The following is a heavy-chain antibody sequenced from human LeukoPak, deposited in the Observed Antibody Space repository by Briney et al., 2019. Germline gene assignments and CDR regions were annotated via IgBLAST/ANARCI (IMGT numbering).Heavy chain of an antibody. CDR2: IYYSGST. CDR3: ASPTGVGATSDAFDI. D-gene: IGHD1-26*01. V-gene: IGHV4-59*08. J-gene: IGHJ3*02. Sequence: SSETLSLTCTVSGGSISSYYWSWIRQPPGKGLEWIGYIYYSGSTNYNPSLKSRVTISVDTSKNQFSLKLSSVTAADTAVYYCASPTGVGATSDAFDIWGQGTMVTVSS. CDR1: GGSISSYY.